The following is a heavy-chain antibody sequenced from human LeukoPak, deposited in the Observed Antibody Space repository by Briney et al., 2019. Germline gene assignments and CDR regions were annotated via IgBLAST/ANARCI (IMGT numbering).Heavy chain of an antibody. CDR2: INHTGRT. Sequence: SETLSLTCAVNGGSFNIYYWSWIRQPPGKGLEWIGEINHTGRTNYNPSLKSRVTISIDTPKNQFSLKLSSVTAADTAVYYCARTTEGGYTYDYFYYYYMDVWGKGTTVTISS. J-gene: IGHJ6*03. V-gene: IGHV4-34*01. CDR1: GGSFNIYY. CDR3: ARTTEGGYTYDYFYYYYMDV. D-gene: IGHD5-18*01.